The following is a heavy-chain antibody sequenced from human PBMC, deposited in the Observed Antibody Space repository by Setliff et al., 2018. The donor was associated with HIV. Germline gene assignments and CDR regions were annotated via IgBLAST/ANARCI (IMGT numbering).Heavy chain of an antibody. CDR2: MNPNTGNT. CDR3: AKNYFDTSGWSAVDY. J-gene: IGHJ4*02. D-gene: IGHD3-22*01. V-gene: IGHV1-2*02. Sequence: KASGYTFTNSAIGWVRQAPGQGFEWMGWMNPNTGNTHYAPKFQGRVTMTRDTSITTAYMEMTKLTSDDTAVYYCAKNYFDTSGWSAVDYWGQGTLVTVSS. CDR1: GYTFTNSA.